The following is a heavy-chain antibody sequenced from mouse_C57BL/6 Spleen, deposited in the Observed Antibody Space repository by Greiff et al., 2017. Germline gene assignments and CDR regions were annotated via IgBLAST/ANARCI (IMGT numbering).Heavy chain of an antibody. CDR3: ARTGSYWYFDV. D-gene: IGHD4-1*01. Sequence: VKLQESGPGLVQPSQSLSITCTVSGFSLTSYGVHWVRQSPGKGLEWLGVIWRGGSTDYNAAFMSRLSITKDNSKSQVFFKMNSLQADDTAIYYCARTGSYWYFDVWGTGTTVTVSS. CDR1: GFSLTSYG. V-gene: IGHV2-5*01. J-gene: IGHJ1*03. CDR2: IWRGGST.